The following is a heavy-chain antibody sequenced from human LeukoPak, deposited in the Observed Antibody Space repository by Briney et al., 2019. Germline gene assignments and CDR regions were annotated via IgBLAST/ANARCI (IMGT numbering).Heavy chain of an antibody. CDR1: GFTFSSYA. Sequence: GGSLRLSCAASGFTFSSYAMSWLRQAPGKGLEWVSTINDNGVNTYYAHSVKGRFTISRDNSKNTLYLQLNSLRAEDTAFYYCAKNHSDLGASGSDNYFASWGQGTLVTVSS. J-gene: IGHJ4*02. V-gene: IGHV3-23*01. CDR3: AKNHSDLGASGSDNYFAS. D-gene: IGHD3-10*01. CDR2: INDNGVNT.